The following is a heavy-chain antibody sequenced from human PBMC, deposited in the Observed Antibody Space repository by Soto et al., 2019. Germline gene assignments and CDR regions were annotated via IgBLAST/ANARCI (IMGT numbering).Heavy chain of an antibody. D-gene: IGHD2-2*01. CDR2: IIPIFGTA. J-gene: IGHJ3*02. Sequence: SVKVSCKGSGGTFSSYAISWVRQAPGQGLEWMGGIIPIFGTANYAQKFQGRVTITADESTSTAYMELSSLRSEDTAVYYCARDRSAPCISTSCYEGHAFDIWGQGTMVTVSS. CDR1: GGTFSSYA. CDR3: ARDRSAPCISTSCYEGHAFDI. V-gene: IGHV1-69*13.